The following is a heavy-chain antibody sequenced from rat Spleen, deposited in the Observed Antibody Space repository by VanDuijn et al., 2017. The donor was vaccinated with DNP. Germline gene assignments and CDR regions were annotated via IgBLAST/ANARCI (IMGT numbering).Heavy chain of an antibody. CDR2: IGSPAYAP. Sequence: EVQLVESGGGLVQPGRSLKLSCAASGFTFSAYHMAWVRQAPAKGLEWVAYIGSPAYAPYYADSVKGRFTISRDNAENTVYLQMNSLRSEDTATYYCATSLTGRAWGQGVMVTVSS. CDR3: ATSLTGRA. D-gene: IGHD5-1*01. J-gene: IGHJ2*01. V-gene: IGHV5-27*01. CDR1: GFTFSAYH.